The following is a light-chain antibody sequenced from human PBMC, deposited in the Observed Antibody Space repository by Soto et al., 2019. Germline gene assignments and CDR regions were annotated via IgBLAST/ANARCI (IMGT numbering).Light chain of an antibody. CDR3: SSYTSSTTLDVF. CDR1: RSDVGGYSY. CDR2: DVT. J-gene: IGLJ2*01. V-gene: IGLV2-14*03. Sequence: QSVVTQPAYVTGSPGQSVTISYTETRSDVGGYSYFSCYQHHPGEAPKLIIFDVTYRPSGVSNRFSGSKSGNTASLTISGLQAEDEADYYCSSYTSSTTLDVFFGGGTKVTVL.